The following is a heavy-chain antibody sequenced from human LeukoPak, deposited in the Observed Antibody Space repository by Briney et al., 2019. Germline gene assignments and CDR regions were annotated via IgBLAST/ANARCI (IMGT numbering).Heavy chain of an antibody. CDR2: ISAYNGNT. CDR1: GYTFTSYG. Sequence: GASVKVSCKASGYTFTSYGISWVRQAPGQGLEWMGWISAYNGNTNYAQKLQGRVTMTTDTSTSTAYMELRSLRSDDTAVYYCAREWVAVAGWVEGDHWGQGTLVTVSS. J-gene: IGHJ4*02. D-gene: IGHD6-19*01. CDR3: AREWVAVAGWVEGDH. V-gene: IGHV1-18*01.